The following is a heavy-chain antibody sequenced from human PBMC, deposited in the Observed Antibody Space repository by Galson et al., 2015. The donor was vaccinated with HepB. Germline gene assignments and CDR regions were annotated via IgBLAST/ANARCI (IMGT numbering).Heavy chain of an antibody. CDR1: GFSFSDSA. J-gene: IGHJ4*02. Sequence: SLRLSCAASGFSFSDSAMNWVRQAPGKGLEWVSSINSSSTSIHYADSLRGRVTISRDNTKNSLYLQMNSLQVEDTAVYYCARGGGSFGYWGQGTLVTVSS. CDR2: INSSSTSI. D-gene: IGHD1-26*01. V-gene: IGHV3-21*06. CDR3: ARGGGSFGY.